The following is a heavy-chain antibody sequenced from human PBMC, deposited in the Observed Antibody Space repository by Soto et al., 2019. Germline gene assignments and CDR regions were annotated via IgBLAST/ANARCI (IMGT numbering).Heavy chain of an antibody. CDR2: IYYSGST. CDR1: GGSISSSSYY. CDR3: ARWGRRITIFGVDIDI. D-gene: IGHD3-3*01. V-gene: IGHV4-39*01. Sequence: QLQLQESGPGLVKPSETLSLTCTVSGGSISSSSYYWGWIRQPPGKGLEWIGSIYYSGSTYYNPSLKSRVTISVDTSKNQFSLKLSSVTAADTAVYYCARWGRRITIFGVDIDIWGQGTMVTVSS. J-gene: IGHJ3*02.